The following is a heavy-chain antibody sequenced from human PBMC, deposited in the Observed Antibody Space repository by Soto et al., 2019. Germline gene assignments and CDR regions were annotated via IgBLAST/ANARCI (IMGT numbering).Heavy chain of an antibody. CDR3: ARLSQDSRGRGEWYFDL. J-gene: IGHJ2*01. Sequence: EVQLVESGGGLVQPGGSLRLSCAASGFTVSSNYMSWVRQAPGKGLEWVSVIYSGGSTYYADSVKGRFTISRDNSKNTVDLQINRLRTGEKAGYYCARLSQDSRGRGEWYFDLWGRGTLVTFSS. CDR1: GFTVSSNY. CDR2: IYSGGST. D-gene: IGHD6-19*01. V-gene: IGHV3-66*01.